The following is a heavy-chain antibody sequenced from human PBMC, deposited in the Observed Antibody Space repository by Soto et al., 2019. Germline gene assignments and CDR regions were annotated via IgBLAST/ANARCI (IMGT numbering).Heavy chain of an antibody. Sequence: SETLSLTCTVSGASITSGDYCWSWIRQPPGKGLEWIGYSYYNGITDYNPSLKSRVTISIDTSKYQFSLKVTSVTAADTAVYYCARAGYSYRPNPLVYWGKGTLVTVSS. CDR1: GASITSGDYC. D-gene: IGHD5-18*01. CDR2: SYYNGIT. J-gene: IGHJ4*02. V-gene: IGHV4-30-4*01. CDR3: ARAGYSYRPNPLVY.